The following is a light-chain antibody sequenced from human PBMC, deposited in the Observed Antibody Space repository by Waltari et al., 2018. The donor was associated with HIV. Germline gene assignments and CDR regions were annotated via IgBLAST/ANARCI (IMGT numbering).Light chain of an antibody. CDR1: SSNIGAGYD. CDR3: QSYDSSLGVV. CDR2: GNS. V-gene: IGLV1-40*01. Sequence: QSVLTQPPSVSGAPGQRVTISCTGSSSNIGAGYDVHWYQQLPGTAPKLLIYGNSTRPAGVPDRFSVSKSGTSASLAITGLQAEDEADYYCQSYDSSLGVVFGGGTNLTVL. J-gene: IGLJ2*01.